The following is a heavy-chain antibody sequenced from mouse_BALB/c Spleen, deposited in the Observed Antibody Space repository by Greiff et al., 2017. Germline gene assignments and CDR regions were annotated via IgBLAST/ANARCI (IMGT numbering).Heavy chain of an antibody. Sequence: EVHLVESGGGLVQPGGSRKLSCAASGFTFSSFGMHWVRQAPEKGLEWVAYISSGSSTIYYADTVKGRFTISRDNPKNTLFLQMTSLRSEDTAMYYCAREEGPTFADWGQGTLVTVSA. CDR1: GFTFSSFG. CDR2: ISSGSSTI. CDR3: AREEGPTFAD. J-gene: IGHJ3*01. D-gene: IGHD5-1*01. V-gene: IGHV5-17*02.